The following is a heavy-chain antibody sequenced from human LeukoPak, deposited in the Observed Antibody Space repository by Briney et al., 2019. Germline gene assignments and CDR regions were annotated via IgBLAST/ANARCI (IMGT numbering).Heavy chain of an antibody. D-gene: IGHD4-17*01. V-gene: IGHV3-30*18. J-gene: IGHJ4*02. CDR3: AKDLGGTDYGDYGVDY. CDR2: LSYDGSNK. Sequence: GGSVRLSCAACGFTFSSYGMHWVRQAPGKGLEWVAVLSYDGSNKYYADSVKGRFTISRDNSKNTLYLQMNSLRAEDTAVYYCAKDLGGTDYGDYGVDYWGQGTLVTVSS. CDR1: GFTFSSYG.